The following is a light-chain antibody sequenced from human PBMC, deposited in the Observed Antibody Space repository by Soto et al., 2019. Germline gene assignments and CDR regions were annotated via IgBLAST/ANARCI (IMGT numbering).Light chain of an antibody. J-gene: IGKJ4*01. V-gene: IGKV1-5*03. CDR3: QQYNSYPLT. CDR2: KAS. Sequence: DIQMTQSPSTLSASVGDRVTITCRASQSISSRLAWYQQKPGKAPKLLIYKASSLESGVPSRFSGSGSGTEFTLTISSLQPADFATYYCQQYNSYPLTFGGGTKVEIK. CDR1: QSISSR.